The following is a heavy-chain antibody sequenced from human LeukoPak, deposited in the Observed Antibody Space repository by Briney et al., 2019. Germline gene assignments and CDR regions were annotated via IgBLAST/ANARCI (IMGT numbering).Heavy chain of an antibody. J-gene: IGHJ6*03. CDR2: ISGSGGST. Sequence: PGGSLRLSCAASGFTFSSYAMSWVRQAPGKGLEWVSAISGSGGSTYYADSVKGRFTISRDNSKNTLYLQMNSLRAEDTAVYYCAIVESADAYYYYYMHVWFKGTTVTV. V-gene: IGHV3-23*01. CDR3: AIVESADAYYYYYMHV. CDR1: GFTFSSYA. D-gene: IGHD3-3*01.